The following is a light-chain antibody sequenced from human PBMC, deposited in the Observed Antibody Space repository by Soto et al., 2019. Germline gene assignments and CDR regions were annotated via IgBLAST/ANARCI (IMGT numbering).Light chain of an antibody. V-gene: IGKV1-27*01. CDR2: AAS. CDR1: QGISNY. CDR3: QKYNSTPWT. Sequence: DIQMTQSPSSLSTSVGDRVTITCRASQGISNYLAWSQQKPGKVPKLLIYAASTLQSGVPSRFSGSGSGTAFTLTISSLQPEDVATYYGQKYNSTPWTFGQGTKVEIK. J-gene: IGKJ1*01.